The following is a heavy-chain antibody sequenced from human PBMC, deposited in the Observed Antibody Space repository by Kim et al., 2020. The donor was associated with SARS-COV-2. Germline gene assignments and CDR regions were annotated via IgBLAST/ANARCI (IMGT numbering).Heavy chain of an antibody. J-gene: IGHJ6*01. Sequence: SETLSHTCTVSGDSVSGYYFNWIRQSPGKGLEWIGYVYKSGSTNYNPSLKTRVTISVDAAKSQFSLKLTSVTAADTGVYYCARQGRVEATKVFDYYGLDVWGQGTTVTVSS. V-gene: IGHV4-59*08. CDR2: VYKSGST. CDR1: GDSVSGYY. D-gene: IGHD1-26*01. CDR3: ARQGRVEATKVFDYYGLDV.